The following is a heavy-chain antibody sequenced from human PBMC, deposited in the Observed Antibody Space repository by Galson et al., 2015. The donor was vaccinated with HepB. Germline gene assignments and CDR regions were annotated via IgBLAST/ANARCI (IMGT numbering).Heavy chain of an antibody. CDR3: AKSDGYTIRGYDY. Sequence: SLRLSCAASGFTFSSYGMSWVRQAPGKGLEWVSGISGSGGSAYYADSVKGRSTISRDNSKNTLYVQMNSLRAEDTAVYYCAKSDGYTIRGYDYWGQGTLVTVSS. V-gene: IGHV3-23*01. D-gene: IGHD5-24*01. CDR2: ISGSGGSA. J-gene: IGHJ4*02. CDR1: GFTFSSYG.